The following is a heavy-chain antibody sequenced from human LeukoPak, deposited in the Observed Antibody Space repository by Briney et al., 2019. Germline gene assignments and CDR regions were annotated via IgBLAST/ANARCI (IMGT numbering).Heavy chain of an antibody. CDR2: IKQDGSEK. Sequence: GGSLRLSCAASGFTFSGAWMTWVRQAPGKGLEWVANIKQDGSEKYYVDSVKGRFTISRDNAKNSLFLQMNSLRAEDTAVYYCVRDRAGSYWGQGALVTVSS. V-gene: IGHV3-7*01. CDR3: VRDRAGSY. CDR1: GFTFSGAW. D-gene: IGHD1-26*01. J-gene: IGHJ4*02.